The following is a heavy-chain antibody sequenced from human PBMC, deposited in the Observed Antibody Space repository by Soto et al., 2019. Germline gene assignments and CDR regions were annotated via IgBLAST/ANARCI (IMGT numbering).Heavy chain of an antibody. CDR1: GGSISSGDYY. CDR3: ARFCLDSSSSWGFDY. J-gene: IGHJ4*02. CDR2: IYYSRST. D-gene: IGHD6-6*01. V-gene: IGHV4-30-4*01. Sequence: QVQLQESGPGLVKPSQTLSLTCTVSGGSISSGDYYWSWIRQPPGKGLEWIGYIYYSRSTYYNPSLKSRVTISVDTSKNQFSLKLSSVTAADTAVYYCARFCLDSSSSWGFDYWGQGTLVTVSS.